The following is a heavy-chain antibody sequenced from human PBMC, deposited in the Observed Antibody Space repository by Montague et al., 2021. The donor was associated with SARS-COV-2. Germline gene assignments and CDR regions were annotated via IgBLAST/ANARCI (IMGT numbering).Heavy chain of an antibody. J-gene: IGHJ6*02. CDR1: GFTFRSYD. CDR3: AKAGDQGNYYGLDA. V-gene: IGHV3-23*03. CDR2: IISGGSST. D-gene: IGHD4-17*01. Sequence: SLRLSCAASGFTFRSYDMSWVRQAPGKGLEWVSVIISGGSSTYYVDSVKGRFTISRDDSKNTLFLQMNSLRAEDTAVYYCAKAGDQGNYYGLDAWGQGTTVTVSS.